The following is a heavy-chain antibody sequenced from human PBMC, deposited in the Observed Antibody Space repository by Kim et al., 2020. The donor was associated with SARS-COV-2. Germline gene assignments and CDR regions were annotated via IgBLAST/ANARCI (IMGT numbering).Heavy chain of an antibody. CDR1: SGSISSYY. Sequence: SETLSLTCTVSSGSISSYYWSWIRQPPGKGLEWVGYISYRGSTNYNPSLKRRVTMSVDPYKNQFSLRLSSVTAADTAVYYCARGVGDMPPRYWGQGTLVTVS. V-gene: IGHV4-59*01. CDR2: ISYRGST. J-gene: IGHJ4*02. CDR3: ARGVGDMPPRY. D-gene: IGHD2-2*01.